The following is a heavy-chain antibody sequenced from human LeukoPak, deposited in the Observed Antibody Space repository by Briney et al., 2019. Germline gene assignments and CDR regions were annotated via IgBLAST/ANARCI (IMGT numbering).Heavy chain of an antibody. CDR1: GYTFTELS. D-gene: IGHD1-26*01. CDR2: FDREDDEI. J-gene: IGHJ4*02. Sequence: GASVNVSCKVSGYTFTELSIHWVRRAPGKGLEWMGGFDREDDEIMYARKFQGRVTVTEDTSTDTAVMELRSLKSEDTAVYYCATAPLVGVPTFLDSWGQGTLVTVSS. V-gene: IGHV1-24*01. CDR3: ATAPLVGVPTFLDS.